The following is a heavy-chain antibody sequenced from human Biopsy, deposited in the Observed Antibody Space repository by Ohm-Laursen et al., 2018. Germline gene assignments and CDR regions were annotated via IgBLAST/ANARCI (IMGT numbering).Heavy chain of an antibody. CDR3: ARHSFGSGRDF. V-gene: IGHV4-39*01. CDR2: IYHTGIT. CDR1: DGSISNIINY. Sequence: SETLSLTCTVTDGSISNIINYWGWIRQPLGKGLEWLGSIYHTGITDYNPSLKRRVTISLDTSNNQSSLKLISLTAADTAVYYCARHSFGSGRDFWGQGTLVTVSS. D-gene: IGHD3-10*01. J-gene: IGHJ4*02.